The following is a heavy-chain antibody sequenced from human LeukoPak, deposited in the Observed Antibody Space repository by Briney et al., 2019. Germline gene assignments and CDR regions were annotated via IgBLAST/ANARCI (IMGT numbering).Heavy chain of an antibody. D-gene: IGHD1-26*01. V-gene: IGHV3-11*01. CDR2: ISSSGSTI. CDR3: ARVRGAITYYFDY. CDR1: GFTFSDYY. J-gene: IGHJ4*02. Sequence: PGGSLRLSCAASGFTFSDYYMSWIRQAPGKGLEWVSYISSSGSTIYYADSVKGRFTISRDNSKNTLYLQMNSLRGEDTAVYYCARVRGAITYYFDYCGQGTLVTVSS.